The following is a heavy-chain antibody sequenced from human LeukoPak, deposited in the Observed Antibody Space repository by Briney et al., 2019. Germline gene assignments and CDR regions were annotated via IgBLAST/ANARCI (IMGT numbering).Heavy chain of an antibody. D-gene: IGHD6-19*01. CDR1: GGSISSSSYY. V-gene: IGHV4-39*01. J-gene: IGHJ6*03. CDR2: IYYSGST. CDR3: ARLASGWFIYYMDV. Sequence: PSETLSLTCTVSGGSISSSSYYWGWIRQPPGKGLEWIGSIYYSGSTYYNPSLKSRVTISVDTSKNQFSLKLSSVTAADTAVYYCARLASGWFIYYMDVWGKGTTVTISS.